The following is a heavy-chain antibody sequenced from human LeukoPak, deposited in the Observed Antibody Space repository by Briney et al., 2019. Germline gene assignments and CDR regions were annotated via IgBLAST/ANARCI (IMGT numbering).Heavy chain of an antibody. CDR3: ARDPYNGSYGDDYYYYMDV. V-gene: IGHV3-48*04. J-gene: IGHJ6*03. D-gene: IGHD1-26*01. CDR1: GFTFSTYA. CDR2: ISSSGSTI. Sequence: PGGSLRLSCAASGFTFSTYAMNWVRQAPGKGLEWVSYISSSGSTIYYADSVKGRFTISRDNAKNSLYLQMNSLRAEDTAVYYCARDPYNGSYGDDYYYYMDVWGKGTTVTISS.